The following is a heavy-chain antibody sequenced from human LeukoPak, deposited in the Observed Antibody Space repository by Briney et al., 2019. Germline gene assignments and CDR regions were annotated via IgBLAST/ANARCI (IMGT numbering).Heavy chain of an antibody. Sequence: PVKVSCKASGGTFSSYAISWVRQAPGQGLEWMGGIIPIFGTANYAQKFQGRVTITADESTSTAYMELRSLRSDDTAVYYCARTYYDILTGRYYYYGMDVWGQGTTVTVSS. J-gene: IGHJ6*02. V-gene: IGHV1-69*13. CDR3: ARTYYDILTGRYYYYGMDV. CDR2: IIPIFGTA. CDR1: GGTFSSYA. D-gene: IGHD3-9*01.